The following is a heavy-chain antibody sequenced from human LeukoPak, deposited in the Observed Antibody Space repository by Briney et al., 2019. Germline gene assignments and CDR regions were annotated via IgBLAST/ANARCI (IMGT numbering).Heavy chain of an antibody. CDR3: ARDYGSVVVPAAIPGWFDP. Sequence: SETLSLTCTVSGGSISSYYWSWIRQPAGKGLEWIGRIYTSGSTNYNPSLKSRVTMSVDTSKNQFSLKLSSVTAADTAVYYCARDYGSVVVPAAIPGWFDPWGQGTLVTVSS. J-gene: IGHJ5*02. V-gene: IGHV4-4*07. CDR1: GGSISSYY. D-gene: IGHD2-2*01. CDR2: IYTSGST.